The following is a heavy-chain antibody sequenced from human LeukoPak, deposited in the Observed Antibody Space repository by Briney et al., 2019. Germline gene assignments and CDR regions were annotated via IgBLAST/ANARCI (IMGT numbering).Heavy chain of an antibody. CDR2: ISAYNGNT. CDR3: ARAGQGYYYDTSAYYYDY. V-gene: IGHV1-18*01. D-gene: IGHD3-22*01. J-gene: IGHJ4*02. Sequence: ASVKVSCKASGYTFTSYGISWVRQAPGQGLEWMGWISAYNGNTNYAQKLQGRVTMTTDTSTSTAYMELRSLRSDDTAVYFCARAGQGYYYDTSAYYYDYWGQGTLATVSS. CDR1: GYTFTSYG.